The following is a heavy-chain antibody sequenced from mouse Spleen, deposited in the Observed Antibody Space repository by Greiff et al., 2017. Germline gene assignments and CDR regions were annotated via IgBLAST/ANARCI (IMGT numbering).Heavy chain of an antibody. V-gene: IGHV1-15*01. CDR3: TREGGTPNYY. D-gene: IGHD3-3*01. CDR1: GYTFTDYE. J-gene: IGHJ2*01. Sequence: QVQLQQSGAELVRPGASVTLSCKASGYTFTDYEMHWVKQTPVHGLEWIGAIDPETGGTAYNQKFKGKAILTADKSSSTAYMELRSLTSEDSAVYYCTREGGTPNYYWGQGTTLTVSS. CDR2: IDPETGGT.